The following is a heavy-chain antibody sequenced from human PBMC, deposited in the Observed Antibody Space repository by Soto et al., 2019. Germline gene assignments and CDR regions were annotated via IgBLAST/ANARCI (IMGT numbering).Heavy chain of an antibody. CDR1: GFTFSTHS. Sequence: EVQLVESGGGLVKPGGSLRLSCAASGFTFSTHSMNWVRQAPGKGPEWVALAGSSFIQHADSVKGRFTISRDDARNSVFLQMNSLRDEDTAVYYCASRDIYTLAFDHWGRGTLVTVSS. CDR3: ASRDIYTLAFDH. J-gene: IGHJ4*02. V-gene: IGHV3-21*01. D-gene: IGHD3-9*01. CDR2: LAGSSFI.